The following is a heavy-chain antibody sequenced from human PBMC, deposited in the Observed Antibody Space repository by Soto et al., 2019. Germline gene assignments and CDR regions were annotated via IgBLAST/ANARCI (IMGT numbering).Heavy chain of an antibody. CDR2: IYHSGSI. Sequence: QVQLQESGPGLVKPSGTMSLTCAVSGGAISSSNWWSCVRQPPGKGLEWIGEIYHSGSINYTPSLKSRVTISVDKSQNQFSLKLSSVTAADTAVDYCARDLKQLIPDDGMDVWGQATTVTVYS. CDR3: ARDLKQLIPDDGMDV. D-gene: IGHD6-13*01. J-gene: IGHJ6*02. V-gene: IGHV4-4*02. CDR1: GGAISSSNW.